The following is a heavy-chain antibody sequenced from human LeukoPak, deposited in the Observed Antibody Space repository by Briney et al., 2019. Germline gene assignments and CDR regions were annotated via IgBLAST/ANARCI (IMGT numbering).Heavy chain of an antibody. D-gene: IGHD6-13*01. J-gene: IGHJ4*02. Sequence: GRSLRLSCAASGFTFSNSGMHWVRQAPGKGLEWVAVIWYDGSNKYYADSVKGRFTNSRDNSKNTLYLQMNSLRAEDTAVYYCARGGSSTWYPHFDYWGQGTLVTVSS. CDR2: IWYDGSNK. CDR1: GFTFSNSG. CDR3: ARGGSSTWYPHFDY. V-gene: IGHV3-33*01.